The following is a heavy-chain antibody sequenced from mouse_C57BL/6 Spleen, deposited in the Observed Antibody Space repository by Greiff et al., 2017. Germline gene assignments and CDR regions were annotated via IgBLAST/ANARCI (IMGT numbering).Heavy chain of an antibody. V-gene: IGHV1-20*01. D-gene: IGHD1-1*01. J-gene: IGHJ2*01. CDR2: INPYNGDT. CDR3: AKRGITTVVRGYYFDY. Sequence: EVQLQQSGPELVKPGDSVKISCKASGYSFTGYFMNWVMQSPGKSLEWIGRINPYNGDTFYNQKFKGKATLTVDKSSSTAHMELRSLTSTDSAVYYCAKRGITTVVRGYYFDYWGQGTTLTVSS. CDR1: GYSFTGYF.